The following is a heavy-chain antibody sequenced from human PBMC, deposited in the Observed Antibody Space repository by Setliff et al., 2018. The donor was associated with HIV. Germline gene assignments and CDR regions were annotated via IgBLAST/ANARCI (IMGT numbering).Heavy chain of an antibody. D-gene: IGHD3-3*01. V-gene: IGHV4-4*02. J-gene: IGHJ5*02. CDR1: GDSINTPHC. CDR3: VRNYEWALGT. CDR2: VCQRGGI. Sequence: SETLSLTCAVSGDSINTPHCWSWVRQSLEKGLEWIGEVCQRGGINYNPFLWSRASITMDKPRNYFSLEMASMTAADTAVYFCVRNYEWALGTWGQGLLVTVSS.